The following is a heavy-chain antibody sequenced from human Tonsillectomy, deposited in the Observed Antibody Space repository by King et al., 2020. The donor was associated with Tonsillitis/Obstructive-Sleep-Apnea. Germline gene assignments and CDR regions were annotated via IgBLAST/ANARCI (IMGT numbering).Heavy chain of an antibody. V-gene: IGHV3-49*04. CDR1: GFTFGGYV. J-gene: IGHJ4*02. D-gene: IGHD3-10*01. CDR2: IRSKPYGGTT. Sequence: QLVQSGGGLVQPGRSLRLSCSASGFTFGGYVMSWVRQAPGKGLEWVAFIRSKPYGGTTEYAASVKGRFTISRDDSKSIGYLQMNNLKTEDTAVYYCTSDASSGSYYNGLLHFDYWGQGTLVTVSS. CDR3: TSDASSGSYYNGLLHFDY.